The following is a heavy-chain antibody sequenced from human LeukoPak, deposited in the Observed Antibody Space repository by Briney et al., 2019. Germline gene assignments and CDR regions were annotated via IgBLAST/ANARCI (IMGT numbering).Heavy chain of an antibody. CDR1: GFSVSSNY. V-gene: IGHV3-66*02. D-gene: IGHD2-15*01. J-gene: IGHJ4*02. CDR3: ARETSTQCSGGSCFFDY. Sequence: PGGSLRLSCAASGFSVSSNYMSWVRQAPGKGLEWVSVFYSGGSTYYADSVKGRFTISRVTSKNTLYLQMNSLRVEDTAVYYCARETSTQCSGGSCFFDYWGQGTLVTVSS. CDR2: FYSGGST.